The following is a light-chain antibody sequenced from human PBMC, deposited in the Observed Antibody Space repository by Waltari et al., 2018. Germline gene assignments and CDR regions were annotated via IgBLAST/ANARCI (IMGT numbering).Light chain of an antibody. CDR1: QSVFYSATNNNY. Sequence: DIVMTKYPDYLPVSLGEGGTIHCRSSQSVFYSATNNNYLAWYQQKPGQAPKLLIYCASTRASGVPDRFSGSGSGSDFTLTISSLQAEDVAVYYCQDFYPIAYTFGQGTKLEIK. CDR2: CAS. J-gene: IGKJ2*01. V-gene: IGKV4-1*01. CDR3: QDFYPIAYT.